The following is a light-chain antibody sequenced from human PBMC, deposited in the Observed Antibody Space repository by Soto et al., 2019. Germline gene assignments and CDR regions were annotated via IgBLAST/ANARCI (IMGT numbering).Light chain of an antibody. CDR3: QQDNSYWT. Sequence: DIQMTQSPSTLSASVGDRVTITCRASHSINTWLAWYQQKPGKAPKLLIYRASSLESGVPSRFSGSGSGTEFTLTISSLQPDDFATYYCQQDNSYWTFGQGTKVEIK. V-gene: IGKV1-5*03. J-gene: IGKJ1*01. CDR1: HSINTW. CDR2: RAS.